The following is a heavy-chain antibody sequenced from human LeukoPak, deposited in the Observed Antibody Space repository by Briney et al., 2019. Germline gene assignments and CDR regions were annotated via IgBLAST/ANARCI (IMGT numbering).Heavy chain of an antibody. CDR2: IHTDTGNP. V-gene: IGHV7-4-1*02. J-gene: IGHJ4*02. CDR1: AYTFNKYA. D-gene: IGHD3-22*01. CDR3: ARGGHDSGGYYRYYFDY. Sequence: ASVKVSCKASAYTFNKYAMNWVRQAPGQGLEWMGWIHTDTGNPTYAQGFTGRFVFSLDTSVTTAYLQINNLKAEDTAVYYCARGGHDSGGYYRYYFDYWGQGTLVTVSS.